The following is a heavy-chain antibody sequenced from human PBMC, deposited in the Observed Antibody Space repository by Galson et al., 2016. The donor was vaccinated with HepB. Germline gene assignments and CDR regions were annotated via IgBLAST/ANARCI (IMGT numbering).Heavy chain of an antibody. V-gene: IGHV2-5*02. CDR3: AHNHIDDCPDARCRTPGNWFDP. Sequence: PALVKPTQTLTLTCTFSGFSLSTTGVAVGWFRQPPGKALEWLALLYWDDDARHSPSLRSRLAITRDDSKNQVVLTMTDMAPVDTATYYCAHNHIDDCPDARCRTPGNWFDPWGPGTRVTVSS. D-gene: IGHD1-14*01. CDR2: LYWDDDA. CDR1: GFSLSTTGVA. J-gene: IGHJ5*02.